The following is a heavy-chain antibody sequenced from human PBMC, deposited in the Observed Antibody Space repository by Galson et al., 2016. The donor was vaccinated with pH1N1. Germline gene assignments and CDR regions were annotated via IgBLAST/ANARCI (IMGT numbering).Heavy chain of an antibody. CDR3: VRDHLWAFDY. CDR2: IRGGGTDI. V-gene: IGHV3-48*03. CDR1: GFIFSDYA. D-gene: IGHD1-26*01. Sequence: SLRLSCAASGFIFSDYAMNWVRQAPGKGLEWISYIRGGGTDIYYADSVRARFTISRDDAKNSLYLQMSSLRAEDTALYYCVRDHLWAFDYWGQGVQVTVSS. J-gene: IGHJ4*02.